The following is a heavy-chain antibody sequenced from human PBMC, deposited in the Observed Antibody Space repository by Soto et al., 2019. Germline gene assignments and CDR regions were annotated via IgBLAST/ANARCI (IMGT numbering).Heavy chain of an antibody. D-gene: IGHD5-18*01. V-gene: IGHV4-30-4*01. CDR2: IYYSGST. Sequence: SETLSLTCTVSGGSISSGDYYWSWIRQPPGKGLEWIGYIYYSGSTYYNPSLKSRVTISVDTSKNQFSLKLSSVTAADTAVYYCARERGYSYGPYYYYGMDVWGQGTTVTVSS. J-gene: IGHJ6*02. CDR3: ARERGYSYGPYYYYGMDV. CDR1: GGSISSGDYY.